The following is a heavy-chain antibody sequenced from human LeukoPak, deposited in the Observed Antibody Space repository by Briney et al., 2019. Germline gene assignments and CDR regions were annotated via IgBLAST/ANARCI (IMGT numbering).Heavy chain of an antibody. CDR2: FDPEDGET. V-gene: IGHV1-24*01. Sequence: ASVKVSCKVSGYTLTELSMYWVRQAPGKGLEWMGGFDPEDGETIYAQKFQGRVTMTEDTSTDTAYMELSSLRSEDTAVYYCAIGGTMVRGVIITSNWFDPWGQGTLVTVSS. D-gene: IGHD3-10*01. CDR1: GYTLTELS. J-gene: IGHJ5*02. CDR3: AIGGTMVRGVIITSNWFDP.